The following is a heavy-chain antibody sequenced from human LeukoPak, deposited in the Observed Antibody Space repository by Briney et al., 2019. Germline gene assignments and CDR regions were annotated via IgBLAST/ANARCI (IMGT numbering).Heavy chain of an antibody. D-gene: IGHD6-13*01. J-gene: IGHJ4*02. V-gene: IGHV1-2*06. Sequence: GASVKVSCKASGYTFTGHHIHWVRQAPGQGLEWLGRINPYSGDTNFAQKFQCRVTMTRDTSITTAYMDLSSLTPDDTAVYFCARDQGSLTRSWYTGYWGQGTQVTVSS. CDR2: INPYSGDT. CDR3: ARDQGSLTRSWYTGY. CDR1: GYTFTGHH.